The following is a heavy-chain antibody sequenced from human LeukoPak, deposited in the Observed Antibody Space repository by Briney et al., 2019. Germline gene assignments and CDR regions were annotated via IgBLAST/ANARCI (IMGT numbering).Heavy chain of an antibody. Sequence: GGSLRLSCAASGFTFSIYGMHWVRQAPGKGLEWVAAIIYDGSNKYYADSVKGRFTISRDNSKNTLDLQMSSLRAEDTAVHYCAREGGSSGWYDAFHIWGQGTMVTVSS. D-gene: IGHD6-19*01. CDR2: IIYDGSNK. J-gene: IGHJ3*02. V-gene: IGHV3-30*03. CDR1: GFTFSIYG. CDR3: AREGGSSGWYDAFHI.